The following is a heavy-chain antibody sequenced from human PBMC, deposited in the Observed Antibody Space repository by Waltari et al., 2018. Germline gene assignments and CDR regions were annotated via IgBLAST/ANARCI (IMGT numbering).Heavy chain of an antibody. J-gene: IGHJ4*02. CDR1: GFTFAGYD. V-gene: IGHV3-9*01. D-gene: IGHD1-26*01. CDR3: AKGHSGSYGLDY. CDR2: ISWNSGSI. Sequence: EVQLVESGGGLVQPGRSLKLSWAAFGFTFAGYDMHWVRQAPGKGLDWVSGISWNSGSIGYADSVKGRFTISRDNAKNSLYLQMNSLRTEDTALYYCAKGHSGSYGLDYWGQGTLVTVSS.